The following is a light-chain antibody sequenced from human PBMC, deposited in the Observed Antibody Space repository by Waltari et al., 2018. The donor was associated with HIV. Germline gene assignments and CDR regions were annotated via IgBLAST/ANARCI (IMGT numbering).Light chain of an antibody. J-gene: IGKJ5*01. CDR3: QQYAGAPRT. CDR2: GTS. Sequence: SPGTLSLSTGERATLSCGASQSLRSTYLGWHQQRPGQAPRLLIYGTSNRATGIPDRFVGTWSGTNFTLTITRLEPEDFAVYYCQQYAGAPRTFGQGTRLEIK. CDR1: QSLRSTY. V-gene: IGKV3-20*01.